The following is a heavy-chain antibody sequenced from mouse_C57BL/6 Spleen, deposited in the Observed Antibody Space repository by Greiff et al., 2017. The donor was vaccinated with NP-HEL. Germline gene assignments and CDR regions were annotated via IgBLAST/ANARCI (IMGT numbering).Heavy chain of an antibody. V-gene: IGHV5-17*01. CDR3: ARAVHGNSFAY. CDR2: IRSGSSTI. J-gene: IGHJ3*01. D-gene: IGHD2-1*01. Sequence: EVHLVESGGGLVKPGGSLTLSCAASGFTFSDYGMHWVRQAPEKGLEWVAYIRSGSSTIYYADTVKGRFTISRDNAKNTLFLQMTSLRSEDTAMYYCARAVHGNSFAYWGQGTLVTVSA. CDR1: GFTFSDYG.